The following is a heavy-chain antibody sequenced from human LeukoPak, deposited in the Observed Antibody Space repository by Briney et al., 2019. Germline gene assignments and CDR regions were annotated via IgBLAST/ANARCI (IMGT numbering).Heavy chain of an antibody. CDR2: ISWNSGSI. Sequence: SGGSLRLSCAASGFTFDDYAMHWVRQAPGKGLEWVSGISWNSGSIGYADSVKGRFTISRDNAKNSLYLQMNSLRAEDTALYYCAKSSSSSDCYYYMDVWGKGTTVTVSS. V-gene: IGHV3-9*01. J-gene: IGHJ6*03. CDR1: GFTFDDYA. D-gene: IGHD6-6*01. CDR3: AKSSSSSDCYYYMDV.